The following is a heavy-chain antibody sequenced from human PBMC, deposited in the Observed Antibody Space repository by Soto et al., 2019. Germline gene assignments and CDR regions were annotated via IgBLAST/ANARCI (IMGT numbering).Heavy chain of an antibody. CDR1: GYRFSSYW. Sequence: GESLKISCKGSGYRFSSYWIAWVRQMPGKGLEWMGIIYPGDSDTRYSPSFQGQVTFSVDKSNNTAYLQWSSLKASDTAMYYCARQGSDGAYYYYGMDVWGQGTAVTVSS. V-gene: IGHV5-51*01. CDR3: ARQGSDGAYYYYGMDV. CDR2: IYPGDSDT. J-gene: IGHJ6*02. D-gene: IGHD2-15*01.